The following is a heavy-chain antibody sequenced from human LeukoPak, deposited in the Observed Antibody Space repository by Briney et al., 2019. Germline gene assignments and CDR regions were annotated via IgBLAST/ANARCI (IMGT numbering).Heavy chain of an antibody. Sequence: ASETLSLTCTASGGSVSSSSYYWGWIRQPPGKGLEWIGNIYNSGSTYYNPSPKSRVTISADTSKNQFSLRLSSVTAADTAVYYCARDWYGDYYYYGMDVWGQGTTVTVSS. CDR1: GGSVSSSSYY. J-gene: IGHJ6*02. CDR2: IYNSGST. V-gene: IGHV4-39*01. CDR3: ARDWYGDYYYYGMDV. D-gene: IGHD4-17*01.